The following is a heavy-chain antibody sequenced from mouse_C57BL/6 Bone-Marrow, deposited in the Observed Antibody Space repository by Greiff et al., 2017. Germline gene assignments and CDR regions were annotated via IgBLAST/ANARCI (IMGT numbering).Heavy chain of an antibody. D-gene: IGHD1-1*02. CDR2: IYPGSGNT. V-gene: IGHV1-76*01. CDR1: GYTFTDYY. CDR3: ARSRGSPWFAY. Sequence: LVESGAELVRPGASVKLSCKASGYTFTDYYINWVKQRPGQGLEWIARIYPGSGNTYYNEKFKGKATLTAEKSSSTAYMQLSSLTSEDSAVYFCARSRGSPWFAYWGQGTLVTVSA. J-gene: IGHJ3*01.